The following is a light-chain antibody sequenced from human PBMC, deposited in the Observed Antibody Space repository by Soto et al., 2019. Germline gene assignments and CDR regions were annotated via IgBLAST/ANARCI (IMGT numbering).Light chain of an antibody. CDR2: DSS. CDR1: HSVQSY. Sequence: EVVLTQSPVTLSLSPGESATRSCRASHSVQSYLAWYQQKPGQAPRLLIYDSSNRATGVPARFSGSGSGTDFTLTISTLEPEDFAVYYCQHRSSWPVTFGQGTRLEIK. J-gene: IGKJ5*01. V-gene: IGKV3-11*01. CDR3: QHRSSWPVT.